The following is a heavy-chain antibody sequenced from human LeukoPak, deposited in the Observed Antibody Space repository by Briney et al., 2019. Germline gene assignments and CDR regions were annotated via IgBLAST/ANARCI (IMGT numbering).Heavy chain of an antibody. CDR2: ISAYNGNT. CDR1: GYTFTSYG. J-gene: IGHJ4*02. CDR3: ARGIAVAGPLGY. Sequence: ASVKVSCKASGYTFTSYGISWVRQAPGQGLGWMGWISAYNGNTNYAQKLQGRVTMTTDTSTSTAYMELRSLRSDDTAVYYRARGIAVAGPLGYWGQGTLVTVSS. D-gene: IGHD6-19*01. V-gene: IGHV1-18*01.